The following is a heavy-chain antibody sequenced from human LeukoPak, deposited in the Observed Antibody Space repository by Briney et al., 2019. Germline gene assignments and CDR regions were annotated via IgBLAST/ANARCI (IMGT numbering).Heavy chain of an antibody. V-gene: IGHV1-2*02. CDR2: INPNSGGT. Sequence: ASVKVSCKASGYTFTGYYMHWVRQAPGQGPERMGWINPNSGGTNYAQKFQGRVTMTRDTSISIAYMELSRLRSDDTAVYYCAREYSSSYFDYWGQGTLVTVSS. J-gene: IGHJ4*02. CDR3: AREYSSSYFDY. CDR1: GYTFTGYY. D-gene: IGHD6-13*01.